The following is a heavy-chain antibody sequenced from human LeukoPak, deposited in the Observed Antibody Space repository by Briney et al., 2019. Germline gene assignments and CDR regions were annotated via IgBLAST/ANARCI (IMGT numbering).Heavy chain of an antibody. V-gene: IGHV3-30*02. CDR2: IRSDGTNK. CDR1: GSTFSTYG. CDR3: AKSLMSPGTFDY. Sequence: GGSLRLSCAASGSTFSTYGMHWVRQAPGKGLEWVAFIRSDGTNKYYIDSVKGRFTISRDNSKNTLYLQMNSLRAEDTAVYYCAKSLMSPGTFDYWGQGTLVTVSS. D-gene: IGHD3-16*01. J-gene: IGHJ4*02.